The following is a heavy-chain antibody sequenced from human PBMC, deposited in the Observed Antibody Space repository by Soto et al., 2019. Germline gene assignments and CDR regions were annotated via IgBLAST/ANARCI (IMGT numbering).Heavy chain of an antibody. CDR3: AGLLWGRHFDY. V-gene: IGHV4-39*01. CDR2: ISFSGST. CDR1: GVSISSNTYD. J-gene: IGHJ4*02. D-gene: IGHD3-16*01. Sequence: PSETLSLTCTVSGVSISSNTYDWGWIRQPPGKGLEWIGSISFSGSTYYNPPLKSRVTISVDTSKNQFSLKMSSVTAADTAVYYCAGLLWGRHFDYRGQGTLVTVSS.